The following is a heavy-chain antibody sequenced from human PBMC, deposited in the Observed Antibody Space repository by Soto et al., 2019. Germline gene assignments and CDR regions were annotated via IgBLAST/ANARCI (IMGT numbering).Heavy chain of an antibody. V-gene: IGHV3-23*01. CDR3: GGSHRPIDYHYTGLDV. CDR1: GFTLSRYV. CDR2: ISGSGGRT. J-gene: IGHJ6*02. D-gene: IGHD1-26*01. Sequence: GGSLRLSCAASGFTLSRYVMSWVRQAPGKGLQWVSSISGSGGRTNYVDSVKGRFTISRDVSKNTLYLEMDRLTAGDTAVYYCGGSHRPIDYHYTGLDVGAKGPRSPSP.